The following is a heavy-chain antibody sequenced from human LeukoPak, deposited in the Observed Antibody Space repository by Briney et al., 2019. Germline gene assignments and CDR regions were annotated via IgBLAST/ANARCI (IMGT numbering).Heavy chain of an antibody. Sequence: PSETLSLTCGVSGGSLSFYYWSWIRQSPGKGLEWIAEISQNGDSNYNMSLKSRVTISLDKSKNQVSLKLNSVTAADTAVYYCARETQYLGSGSYGYWGQGTLVTVSS. J-gene: IGHJ4*02. CDR3: ARETQYLGSGSYGY. D-gene: IGHD1-26*01. V-gene: IGHV4-34*01. CDR1: GGSLSFYY. CDR2: ISQNGDS.